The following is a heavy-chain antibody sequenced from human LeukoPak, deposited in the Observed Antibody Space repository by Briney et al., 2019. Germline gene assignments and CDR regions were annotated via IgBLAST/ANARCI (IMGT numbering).Heavy chain of an antibody. CDR2: ISSSSSYI. D-gene: IGHD3-22*01. CDR1: GFTFSSYW. CDR3: ARPYYYDSSGYYYYYYGMDV. Sequence: GGSLRLSCAASGFTFSSYWMHWVRQAPGKGLEWVSSISSSSSYIYYADSVKGRFTISRDNAKNSLYLQMNSLRAEDTAVYYCARPYYYDSSGYYYYYYGMDVWGQGTTVTVSS. J-gene: IGHJ6*02. V-gene: IGHV3-21*01.